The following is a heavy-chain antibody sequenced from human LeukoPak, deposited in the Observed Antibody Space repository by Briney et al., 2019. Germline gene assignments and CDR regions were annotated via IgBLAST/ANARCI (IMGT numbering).Heavy chain of an antibody. V-gene: IGHV4-59*01. D-gene: IGHD3-3*01. CDR2: IYYSGST. CDR1: GGSISSYY. CDR3: ASYYDFWSGYYTYYFDY. Sequence: SETLSLTFTVSGGSISSYYWSWIRQPPGKGLEWIGYIYYSGSTNYNPSLKSRVTISVDTSKNQFSLKLSSVTAADTAVYYCASYYDFWSGYYTYYFDYWGQGTLVTVSS. J-gene: IGHJ4*02.